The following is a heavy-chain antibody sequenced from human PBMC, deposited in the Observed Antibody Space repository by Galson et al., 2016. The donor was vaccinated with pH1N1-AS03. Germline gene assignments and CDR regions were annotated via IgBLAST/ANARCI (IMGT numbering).Heavy chain of an antibody. CDR2: IYPGDSDA. CDR3: ARRGDFGGYLRASDF. J-gene: IGHJ4*02. Sequence: QSGAEVTKPGESLKISCQASGYKFSTYWIGWVRQMPGKGLEWMALIYPGDSDARYSPSFQGQIIISADESTSTAYLQWVSLKASDTAMYYCARRGDFGGYLRASDFWGQGTLVTVSS. CDR1: GYKFSTYW. V-gene: IGHV5-51*01. D-gene: IGHD2-21*01.